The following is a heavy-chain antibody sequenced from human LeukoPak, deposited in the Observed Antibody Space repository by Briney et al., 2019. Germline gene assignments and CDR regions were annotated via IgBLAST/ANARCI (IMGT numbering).Heavy chain of an antibody. V-gene: IGHV4-39*01. Sequence: NPSETLSLTCTVSGGSISSSSYYWGWIRQPPGKGLEWIGSIYYSGSTYYNPSLKSRVTISVDTSKNQFSLKLSSVTAADTAVYYCARHVGYSYGFLYYFDYWGQGTLVTVSS. CDR1: GGSISSSSYY. J-gene: IGHJ4*02. CDR3: ARHVGYSYGFLYYFDY. D-gene: IGHD5-18*01. CDR2: IYYSGST.